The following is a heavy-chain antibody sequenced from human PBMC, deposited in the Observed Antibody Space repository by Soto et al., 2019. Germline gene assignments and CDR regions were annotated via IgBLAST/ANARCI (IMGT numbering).Heavy chain of an antibody. D-gene: IGHD3-22*01. V-gene: IGHV3-48*03. CDR1: GFTFSSYE. CDR3: ARGYYDSSGTSKFDY. Sequence: GGSLRLSCAASGFTFSSYEMNWVRQAPGKGLEWVSYISSSGSTIYYADSVKGRFTISRDNAKNSLYLQMNSLRAEDTAVYYCARGYYDSSGTSKFDYWGQGTLVTVSS. CDR2: ISSSGSTI. J-gene: IGHJ4*02.